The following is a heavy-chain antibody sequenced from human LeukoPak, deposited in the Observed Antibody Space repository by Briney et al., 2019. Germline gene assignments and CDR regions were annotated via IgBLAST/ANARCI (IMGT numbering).Heavy chain of an antibody. V-gene: IGHV3-9*01. D-gene: IGHD4-11*01. CDR1: GFNFSSYA. CDR2: ISRNSGSI. Sequence: PGGSLRLSCAASGFNFSSYAMHWVRQAPGKGLEWVSGISRNSGSIGYADSVKGRFTISRDNAKNSLYLQMNSLRAEDTALYYCAKETSGLDCWGQGTLVTVSS. J-gene: IGHJ4*02. CDR3: AKETSGLDC.